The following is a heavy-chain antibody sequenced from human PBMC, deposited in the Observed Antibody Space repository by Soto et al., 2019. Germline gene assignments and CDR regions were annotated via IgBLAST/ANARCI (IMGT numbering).Heavy chain of an antibody. CDR2: IYYSGST. J-gene: IGHJ4*02. CDR1: GGSISNGGYY. Sequence: PSESLSLTCTVSGGSISNGGYYWSWIRQHPGKGLEWIGYIYYSGSTYYNPSLKSRVTISVDTSKNQFSLKLSSVTAADTAVYYCARGRGNGYFDYWGQGTLVTVSS. V-gene: IGHV4-31*03. CDR3: ARGRGNGYFDY. D-gene: IGHD2-8*01.